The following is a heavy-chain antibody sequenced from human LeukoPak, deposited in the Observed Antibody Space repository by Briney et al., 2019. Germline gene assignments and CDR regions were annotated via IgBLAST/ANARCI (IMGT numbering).Heavy chain of an antibody. Sequence: SETLSLTCAVYGGSFSGYYWSWIRQPPGKGLEWIGEMNHSGSTNYNPSLKSRVTISVDTSKNQFSLKLSSVTAADTAVYYCARVTWIQLWSIYYYYYYYMDVWGKGTTVTVSS. CDR2: MNHSGST. D-gene: IGHD5-18*01. V-gene: IGHV4-34*01. CDR1: GGSFSGYY. J-gene: IGHJ6*03. CDR3: ARVTWIQLWSIYYYYYYYMDV.